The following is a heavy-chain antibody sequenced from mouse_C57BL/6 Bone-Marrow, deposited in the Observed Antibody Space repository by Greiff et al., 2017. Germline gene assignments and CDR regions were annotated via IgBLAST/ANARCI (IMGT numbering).Heavy chain of an antibody. Sequence: EVMLVESGQGLVKPGGSLKLSCAASGFTFSSYAMSWVRQTPEKRLEWVAYISSGGDYIYYADTFKGRFPFSRDNARNTLYLQRSRLKAENTAMYYGTGQYVHYAMDYWGQGTSVTVSS. CDR2: ISSGGDYI. V-gene: IGHV5-9-1*02. CDR1: GFTFSSYA. J-gene: IGHJ4*01. D-gene: IGHD2-14*01. CDR3: TGQYVHYAMDY.